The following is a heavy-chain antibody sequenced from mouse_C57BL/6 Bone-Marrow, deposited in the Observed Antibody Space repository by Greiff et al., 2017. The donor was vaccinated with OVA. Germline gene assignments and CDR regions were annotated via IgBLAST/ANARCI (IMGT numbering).Heavy chain of an antibody. CDR3: AITTVVATDFDY. Sequence: VESGGGLVKPGGSLKLSCAASGFTFSAYGMHWVRQAPEKGLEWVAYISSGSSTIYYADTVKGRFTISRDNAKNTLFLQMTSRSSEDTAMYYCAITTVVATDFDYWGQGTTLTVSS. J-gene: IGHJ2*01. D-gene: IGHD1-1*01. CDR2: ISSGSSTI. V-gene: IGHV5-17*01. CDR1: GFTFSAYG.